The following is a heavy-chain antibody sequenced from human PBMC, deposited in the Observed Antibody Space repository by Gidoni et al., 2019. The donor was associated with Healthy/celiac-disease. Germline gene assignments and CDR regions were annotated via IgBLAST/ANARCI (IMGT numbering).Heavy chain of an antibody. Sequence: EVQLVQSGAEVKKPGESLKISCKASGYSFTSYWIGWVRQMPGKGLEWMGVIYPGVSDTRYSPSFQGQVTISADKSISTAYLQWSSLKASDTAMYYCARHEDTDIVIYRHYYGMDVWGQGTTVTVSS. J-gene: IGHJ6*02. V-gene: IGHV5-51*01. CDR1: GYSFTSYW. CDR3: ARHEDTDIVIYRHYYGMDV. CDR2: IYPGVSDT. D-gene: IGHD5-18*01.